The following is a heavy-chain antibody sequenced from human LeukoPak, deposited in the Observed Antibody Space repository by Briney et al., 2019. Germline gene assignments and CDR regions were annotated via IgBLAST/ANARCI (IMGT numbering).Heavy chain of an antibody. J-gene: IGHJ3*02. CDR2: IFYSGST. D-gene: IGHD2-21*01. CDR3: AKSNGDGLVGI. Sequence: SETLSLTCTVSGGSISSYYWSWIRQPPGKGLEWIGNIFYSGSTYYSPSLRSRVTISLDTSRNQFSLKLNSVTAADTAVYYCAKSNGDGLVGIGGQGTMVTVSA. CDR1: GGSISSYY. V-gene: IGHV4-59*12.